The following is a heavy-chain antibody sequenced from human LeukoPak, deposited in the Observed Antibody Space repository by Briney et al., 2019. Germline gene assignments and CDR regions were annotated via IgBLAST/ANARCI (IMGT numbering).Heavy chain of an antibody. V-gene: IGHV4-4*02. D-gene: IGHD3-10*01. Sequence: SETLSLTCAVSGGSISSSNWWSWVRQPPGQGLEGIGEIYHSGSTNYNPSLKSRVTISVDKSKNQFSLKLSSVTAADTAVYYCARAVLLWFGEPEAMDVWGKGTTVTVSS. CDR1: GGSISSSNW. CDR2: IYHSGST. CDR3: ARAVLLWFGEPEAMDV. J-gene: IGHJ6*04.